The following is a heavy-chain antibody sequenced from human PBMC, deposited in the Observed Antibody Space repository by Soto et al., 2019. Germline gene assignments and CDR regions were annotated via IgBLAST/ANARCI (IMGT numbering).Heavy chain of an antibody. V-gene: IGHV4-34*01. J-gene: IGHJ6*03. CDR3: ARGGFIYDFWSGYFMDV. CDR1: GGSFSGYY. CDR2: INHSGST. Sequence: QVQLQQWGAGLLKPSETLSLTCAVYGGSFSGYYWSWIRQPPGKGLEWIGEINHSGSTNYNPSLKRRVTISVDTSKNQFSLKLSSVTAADTAVYYCARGGFIYDFWSGYFMDVWGKGTTVTVSS. D-gene: IGHD3-3*01.